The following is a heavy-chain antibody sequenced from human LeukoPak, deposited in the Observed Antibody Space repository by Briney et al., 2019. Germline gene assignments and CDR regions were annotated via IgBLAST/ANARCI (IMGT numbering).Heavy chain of an antibody. D-gene: IGHD3-3*01. J-gene: IGHJ4*02. V-gene: IGHV3-48*03. CDR1: GFTFTAYA. CDR2: LSSSGSAF. CDR3: ARSARLMKGVVEVTALDD. Sequence: GGSLRLSCAASGFTFTAYAMSWFRQTPEKGLEWIAYLSSSGSAFSYADSVKGRFTIARDNAKNSVYLEMNSLRADDTAVYYCARSARLMKGVVEVTALDDWGQGTLVTVSS.